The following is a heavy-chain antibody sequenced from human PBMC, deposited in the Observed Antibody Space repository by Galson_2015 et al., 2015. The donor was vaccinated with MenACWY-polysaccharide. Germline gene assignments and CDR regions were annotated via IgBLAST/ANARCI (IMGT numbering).Heavy chain of an antibody. CDR3: ARGHSGFDV. V-gene: IGHV3-11*01. Sequence: SLRLSCAASGFSLGALYMSWVRQAPGKGLEWLSYISKSGDSIYYGDSVKGRFAISRDNAKNALYLQLNSLEVEDTAIYYCARGHSGFDVWGQGTTVTVSS. CDR2: ISKSGDSI. CDR1: GFSLGALY. J-gene: IGHJ6*02.